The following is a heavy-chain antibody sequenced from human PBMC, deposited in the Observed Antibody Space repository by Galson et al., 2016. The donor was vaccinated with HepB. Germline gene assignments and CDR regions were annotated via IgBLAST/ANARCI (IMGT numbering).Heavy chain of an antibody. CDR2: ISYNGGYR. CDR3: ARGNHKYSSSSLDY. V-gene: IGHV3-30*04. Sequence: SLRLSCAASGFTFSTYDMHWVRQVPGNGLEWVTLISYNGGYRNYVDSVKGRFSISRDNSRDTLYLEMNSLRIEDTAVYYCARGNHKYSSSSLDYWGQGSLVTVSS. D-gene: IGHD6-6*01. CDR1: GFTFSTYD. J-gene: IGHJ4*02.